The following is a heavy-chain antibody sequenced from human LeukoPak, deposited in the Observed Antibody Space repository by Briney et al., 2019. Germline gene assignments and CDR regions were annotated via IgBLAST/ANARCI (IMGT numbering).Heavy chain of an antibody. CDR2: ISGSGVST. CDR1: GFTFDNYA. CDR3: AKQIANWGVCLDY. D-gene: IGHD7-27*01. J-gene: IGHJ4*02. Sequence: GGSLRLSCAACGFTFDNYAMSWVRQAPWKGLEWVSAISGSGVSTYYADSVRGRFTTSTDNSKNTLYVQMNSLRAEDTAVYYCAKQIANWGVCLDYWGPAILVTVSS. V-gene: IGHV3-23*01.